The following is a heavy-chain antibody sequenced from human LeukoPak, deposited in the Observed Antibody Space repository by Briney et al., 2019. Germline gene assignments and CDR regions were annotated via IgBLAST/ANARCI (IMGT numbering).Heavy chain of an antibody. CDR3: ARGDMTGTNFDF. CDR2: FYYVGST. J-gene: IGHJ4*02. CDR1: VGSIGSTNYF. D-gene: IGHD1-7*01. Sequence: SETLSLTCTVSVGSIGSTNYFWGWIRQPPGKGLEWIGSFYYVGSTYYNSSLRSRVTLSVDTSKSQFSLKLNSVTAADTAVYYCARGDMTGTNFDFWGQGTLVTVSS. V-gene: IGHV4-39*01.